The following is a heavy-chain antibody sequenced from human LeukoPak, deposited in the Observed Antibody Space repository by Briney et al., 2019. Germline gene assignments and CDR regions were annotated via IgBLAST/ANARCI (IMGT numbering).Heavy chain of an antibody. CDR3: ARERSSGYYSVGGFDY. CDR2: IYYSGST. CDR1: GGSMSSYY. J-gene: IGHJ4*02. V-gene: IGHV4-59*01. D-gene: IGHD3-22*01. Sequence: SETLSLTCTVSGGSMSSYYWSWIRQPPGKGLEWIGYIYYSGSTNYNPSLKSRVTISVDTSKNQFSLKLSSVTAADTAVYYCARERSSGYYSVGGFDYWGQGTLVTVSS.